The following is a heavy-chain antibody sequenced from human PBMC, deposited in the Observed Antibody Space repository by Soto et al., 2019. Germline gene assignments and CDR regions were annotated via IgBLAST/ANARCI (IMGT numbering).Heavy chain of an antibody. J-gene: IGHJ3*02. CDR1: GFTFSSYG. CDR3: ARGSAWYYYDSSGTDDAFDI. Sequence: QVQLVESGGGVVQPGRSLRLSCAASGFTFSSYGMHWVRQAPGKGLEWVAVIWYDGSNKYYADSVKGRFTISRDNSKNPLYLQMNSLRAEETAVYYCARGSAWYYYDSSGTDDAFDIWGQGTMVTVSS. D-gene: IGHD3-22*01. V-gene: IGHV3-33*01. CDR2: IWYDGSNK.